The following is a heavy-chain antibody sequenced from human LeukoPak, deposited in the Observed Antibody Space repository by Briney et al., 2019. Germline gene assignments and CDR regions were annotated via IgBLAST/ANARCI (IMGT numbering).Heavy chain of an antibody. CDR2: IIPVLGSP. CDR1: GGNFNNYA. CDR3: ARRRDMYNVFPY. D-gene: IGHD5-24*01. Sequence: SVKVSCKGSGGNFNNYAITWVRQAPGQGLEWMGGIIPVLGSPNYAQKFQGRVTITADTSTSTAYMELSSLRSEDTAIYYCARRRDMYNVFPYWGQGTLVTVSA. J-gene: IGHJ4*01. V-gene: IGHV1-69*06.